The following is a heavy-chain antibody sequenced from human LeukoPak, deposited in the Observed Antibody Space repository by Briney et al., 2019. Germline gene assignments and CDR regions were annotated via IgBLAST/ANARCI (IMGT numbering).Heavy chain of an antibody. Sequence: PGRSLRLSCAASGFTFSSYGMHWVRQAPGKGLEWVANIKQDASEKYYVDSVKGRFTISRGNARNSLYLQMNSLRPEDTAVYYCASQTTRRLPIAVADYFDYWGQGTLVTVPS. J-gene: IGHJ4*02. V-gene: IGHV3-7*02. CDR2: IKQDASEK. CDR1: GFTFSSYG. CDR3: ASQTTRRLPIAVADYFDY. D-gene: IGHD6-19*01.